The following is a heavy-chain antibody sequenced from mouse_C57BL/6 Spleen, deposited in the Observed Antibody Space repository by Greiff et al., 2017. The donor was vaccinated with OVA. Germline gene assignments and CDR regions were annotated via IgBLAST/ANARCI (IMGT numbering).Heavy chain of an antibody. J-gene: IGHJ3*01. V-gene: IGHV1-55*01. CDR1: GYTFTSYW. Sequence: VQLQQSGAELVKPGASVKMSCKASGYTFTSYWITWVKQRPGQGLEWIGDIYPGSGSTNYNEKFKSKATLTVDTSSSTAYMQLSSLTSEDSAVYYCARERNDYSWFAYWGQGTLVTVSA. CDR2: IYPGSGST. CDR3: ARERNDYSWFAY. D-gene: IGHD2-4*01.